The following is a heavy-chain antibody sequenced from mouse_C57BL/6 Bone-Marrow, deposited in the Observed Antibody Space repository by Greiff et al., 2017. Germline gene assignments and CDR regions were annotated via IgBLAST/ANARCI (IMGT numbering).Heavy chain of an antibody. D-gene: IGHD3-1*01. V-gene: IGHV1-85*01. CDR1: GYTFTSYD. CDR3: ARGARDYAMDY. CDR2: IYPRDGST. J-gene: IGHJ4*01. Sequence: QVQLQQSGPELVKPGASVKLSCKASGYTFTSYDINWVKQRPGQGLEWIGWIYPRDGSTKYNEKFKGKATLTVDTSSSTAYMELHSLTSDDSAVYFCARGARDYAMDYWGQGTSVTVSS.